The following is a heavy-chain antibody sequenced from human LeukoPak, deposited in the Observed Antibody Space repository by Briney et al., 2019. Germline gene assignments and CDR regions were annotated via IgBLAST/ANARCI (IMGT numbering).Heavy chain of an antibody. Sequence: ASVKVSCKASGYTFTSYYMHWVRQAPGQGLEWMGIINPSGGSTSYAQKLQGRVTMTRDTSTSTVYMELSSLRSEDTAVYYCARAGYYGSGSYPVDYWGQGTLVTVSS. CDR1: GYTFTSYY. J-gene: IGHJ4*02. D-gene: IGHD3-10*01. CDR3: ARAGYYGSGSYPVDY. V-gene: IGHV1-46*01. CDR2: INPSGGST.